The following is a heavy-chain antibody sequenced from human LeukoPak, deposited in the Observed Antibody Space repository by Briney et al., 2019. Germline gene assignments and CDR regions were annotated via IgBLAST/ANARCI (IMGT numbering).Heavy chain of an antibody. Sequence: ASVKVSCKASGYTFTGYYMHWVRQAPAQGLEWMGWINPNSGGTNYAQKFQGRVTMTRDTSISTAYMELSRLRSDDTAVYYCARVDSSGSPYDYWGQGTLVTVSS. CDR1: GYTFTGYY. D-gene: IGHD6-19*01. CDR3: ARVDSSGSPYDY. CDR2: INPNSGGT. V-gene: IGHV1-2*02. J-gene: IGHJ4*02.